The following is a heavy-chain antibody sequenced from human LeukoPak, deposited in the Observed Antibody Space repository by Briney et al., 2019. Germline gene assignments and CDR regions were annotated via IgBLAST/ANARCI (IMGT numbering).Heavy chain of an antibody. D-gene: IGHD3-22*01. V-gene: IGHV3-7*01. J-gene: IGHJ3*02. CDR3: ARDSSGYYFGHDAFDI. Sequence: GGSLRLSCAASGFTFSSYWMSRVRQAPGKGLEWVANIKQDGSEKYYVDSVKGRFTISRDNAKNSLYLQMNSLRAEDTAVYYCARDSSGYYFGHDAFDIWGQGTMVTVSS. CDR2: IKQDGSEK. CDR1: GFTFSSYW.